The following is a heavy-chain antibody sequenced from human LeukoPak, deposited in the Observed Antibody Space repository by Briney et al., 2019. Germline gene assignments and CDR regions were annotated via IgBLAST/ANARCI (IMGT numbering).Heavy chain of an antibody. V-gene: IGHV3-30*04. CDR3: ARVPPRGWSDAFDI. D-gene: IGHD6-19*01. CDR1: GFTFSSYA. Sequence: GGSLRLSCAASGFTFSSYAMHWVRQAPGKGLEWVAVISYDGSNKYYADSVKGRFTISRDNSKNTLYLQMNSLRAEDTAVYYCARVPPRGWSDAFDIWGQGTMVTVSS. CDR2: ISYDGSNK. J-gene: IGHJ3*02.